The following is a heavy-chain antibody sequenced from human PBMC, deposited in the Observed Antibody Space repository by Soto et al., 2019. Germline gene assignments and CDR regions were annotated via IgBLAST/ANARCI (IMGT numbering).Heavy chain of an antibody. CDR2: ISYDGSNK. V-gene: IGHV3-30-3*01. D-gene: IGHD1-7*01. Sequence: GSLRLSCAASGFTFSSYAMHWVRQAPGQGLEWVALISYDGSNKYYADSVKGRYTISRDNYKNTLNLQMNSLRPEDTAVYHYARDQGGTTLYYHGMDVWGQGTTVTVSS. J-gene: IGHJ6*02. CDR3: ARDQGGTTLYYHGMDV. CDR1: GFTFSSYA.